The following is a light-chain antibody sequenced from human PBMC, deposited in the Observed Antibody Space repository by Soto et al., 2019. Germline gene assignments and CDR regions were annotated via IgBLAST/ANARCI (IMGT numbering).Light chain of an antibody. CDR1: SSDVGAYDF. V-gene: IGLV2-14*03. J-gene: IGLJ1*01. CDR3: SSYTTSSTRV. CDR2: EVS. Sequence: QSALAQPASVSGSPGQSITISCTGTSSDVGAYDFVSWYQQHPDKAPKHMIFEVSNRPSGVSDRYSGSKSVNTATLTFSGLQAEDEADYYCSSYTTSSTRVFGTGTKVTVL.